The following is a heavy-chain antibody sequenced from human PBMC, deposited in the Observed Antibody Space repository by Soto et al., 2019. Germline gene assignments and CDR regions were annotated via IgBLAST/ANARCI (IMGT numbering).Heavy chain of an antibody. J-gene: IGHJ4*02. V-gene: IGHV1-18*01. CDR1: GYTFSSYG. D-gene: IGHD3-10*01. CDR2: ISPYNGNT. Sequence: QDQLVQSGAEVKKPGASVKVSCKSSGYTFSSYGISWMRQAPGQGLEWMGWISPYNGNTNYAQKVQGRVTMTADTSTSTGYMELRSLRSDDTAVYYCARRRAGGYFDYWGQGTLVTVSS. CDR3: ARRRAGGYFDY.